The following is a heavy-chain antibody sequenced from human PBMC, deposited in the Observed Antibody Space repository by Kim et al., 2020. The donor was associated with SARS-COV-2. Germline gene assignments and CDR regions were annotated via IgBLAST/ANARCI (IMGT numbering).Heavy chain of an antibody. V-gene: IGHV3-30*18. J-gene: IGHJ6*02. CDR3: AKDRGGDYGEYGMDV. D-gene: IGHD4-17*01. CDR2: ISYDGSNK. Sequence: GGSLRLSCAASGFTFSSYGMHWVRQDPGKGLEWVAVISYDGSNKYYADSVKGRFTISRDNSKNTLYLQMNSLRAEDTAVYYCAKDRGGDYGEYGMDVWGQGTTVTVSS. CDR1: GFTFSSYG.